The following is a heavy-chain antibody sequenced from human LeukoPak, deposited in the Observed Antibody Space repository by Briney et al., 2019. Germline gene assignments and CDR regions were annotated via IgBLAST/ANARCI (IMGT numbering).Heavy chain of an antibody. V-gene: IGHV4-39*01. Sequence: SETLSLTCTVSGDSISSGPYYWGWIRQPPGKGLEWIGNIYYGENTYYNPSLKSRVTISIDTSSNQFYLKLSSLTAADTAVYYCARRDDSSGYHKIFDYWGQGTLVTVSS. CDR2: IYYGENT. CDR3: ARRDDSSGYHKIFDY. CDR1: GDSISSGPYY. D-gene: IGHD3-22*01. J-gene: IGHJ4*02.